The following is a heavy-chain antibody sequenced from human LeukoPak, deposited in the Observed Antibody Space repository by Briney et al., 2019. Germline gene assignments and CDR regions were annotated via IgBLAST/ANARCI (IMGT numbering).Heavy chain of an antibody. CDR1: GYTLTELS. V-gene: IGHV1-24*01. CDR2: FDPEDGET. CDR3: ATLSIAVAGGQNWFDP. J-gene: IGHJ5*02. Sequence: GASVKVSCKVSGYTLTELSMHWVRQAPGKGLEWMGGFDPEDGETIYAQKFQGRVTMTEDTSTDTAYMELSSLRSEDTAVYYCATLSIAVAGGQNWFDPWGQGTLVTVSS. D-gene: IGHD6-19*01.